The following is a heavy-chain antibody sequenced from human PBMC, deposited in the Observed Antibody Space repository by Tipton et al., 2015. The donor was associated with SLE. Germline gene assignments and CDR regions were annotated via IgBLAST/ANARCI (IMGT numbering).Heavy chain of an antibody. CDR3: ARGDFWSGYPLGY. D-gene: IGHD3-3*01. CDR2: IKPGGDDK. J-gene: IGHJ4*02. V-gene: IGHV3-7*01. CDR1: GFSFSSRW. Sequence: GSLRLSCVASGFSFSSRWMSWVRQAPGKGLEWVANIKPGGDDKYYVDSVKGRFTISRDNAKNTLYLQLNSLRAEDTAVYYCARGDFWSGYPLGYWGQGTLVTVSS.